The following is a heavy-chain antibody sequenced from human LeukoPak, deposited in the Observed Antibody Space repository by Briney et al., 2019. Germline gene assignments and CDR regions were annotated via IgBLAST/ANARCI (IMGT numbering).Heavy chain of an antibody. CDR2: ISYSGNT. Sequence: SETLSLTCTVSSGSITSGYYWDWIRQPPGKGLEWIGGISYSGNTFHNPSLKSRVTISVDTSKNQFSLKLSSVTAADTAVYYCARRSVSCSSTSCYYYYYYMDVWGKGTTVTVSS. D-gene: IGHD2-2*01. J-gene: IGHJ6*03. CDR1: SGSITSGYY. CDR3: ARRSVSCSSTSCYYYYYYMDV. V-gene: IGHV4-39*07.